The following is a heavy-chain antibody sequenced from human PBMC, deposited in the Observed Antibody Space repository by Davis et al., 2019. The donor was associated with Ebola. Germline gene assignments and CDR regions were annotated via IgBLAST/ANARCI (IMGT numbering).Heavy chain of an antibody. CDR3: ARVPHQNRGFDY. J-gene: IGHJ4*02. V-gene: IGHV1-2*04. CDR2: INPNSGGT. Sequence: AALVKVSCKASGGTFSSYAISWVRQAPGQGLEWMGWINPNSGGTNYAQKFQGWVTMTRDTSISTAYMELSRLRSDDTAVYYCARVPHQNRGFDYWGQGTLVTVSS. CDR1: GGTFSSYA. D-gene: IGHD1/OR15-1a*01.